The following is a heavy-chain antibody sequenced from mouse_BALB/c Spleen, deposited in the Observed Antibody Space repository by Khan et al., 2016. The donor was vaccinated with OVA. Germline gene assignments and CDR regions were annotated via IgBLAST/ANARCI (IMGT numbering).Heavy chain of an antibody. V-gene: IGHV1-54*01. D-gene: IGHD6-2*01. CDR1: GYAFTNYL. CDR2: INPGSGGN. Sequence: QVQLQQSGAELVRPGTSVKVSCKASGYAFTNYLIEWVKQRPGQGLEWIGVINPGSGGNKYNEKFKGKATLTADKSSSTAYMQLNSLTSDDSAVYFGTRKLLFWGQGTLVTVSA. CDR3: TRKLLF. J-gene: IGHJ3*01.